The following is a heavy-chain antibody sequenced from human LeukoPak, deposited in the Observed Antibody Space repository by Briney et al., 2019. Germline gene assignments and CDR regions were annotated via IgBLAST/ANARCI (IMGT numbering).Heavy chain of an antibody. J-gene: IGHJ6*02. Sequence: SQTLSLTSTLAVGSLSRCGYFGGRIRQHPGKGLEWIGYIYYSGSTYYNPSLKSRVTISVDTSKNQFSLKLSSVTAADTAVYYCAIGDRYCERGDMDVWGQGTTVTVSS. CDR3: AIGDRYCERGDMDV. CDR1: VGSLSRCGYF. CDR2: IYYSGST. V-gene: IGHV4-31*03. D-gene: IGHD1-26*01.